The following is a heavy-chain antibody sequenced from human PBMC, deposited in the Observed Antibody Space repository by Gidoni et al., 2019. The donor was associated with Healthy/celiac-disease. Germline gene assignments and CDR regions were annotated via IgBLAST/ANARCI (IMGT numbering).Heavy chain of an antibody. CDR2: IWYDGSNK. D-gene: IGHD4-17*01. CDR3: ARDSTVTTYDAYFQH. CDR1: GFTFSSYG. Sequence: QVQLVESGGGVVQPGRSLRLSCAASGFTFSSYGMHWVRQAPGKGLEWVAVIWYDGSNKYYADSVKGRFTISRDNSKNTLYLQMNSLRAEDTAVYYCARDSTVTTYDAYFQHWGQGTLVTVSS. J-gene: IGHJ1*01. V-gene: IGHV3-33*01.